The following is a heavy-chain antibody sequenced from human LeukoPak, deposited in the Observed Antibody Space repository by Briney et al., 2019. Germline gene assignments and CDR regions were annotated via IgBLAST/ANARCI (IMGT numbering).Heavy chain of an antibody. CDR2: INHSGST. D-gene: IGHD3-10*01. V-gene: IGHV4-34*01. Sequence: SETLSLTCAVYGGSFSGYYWSWIRQPPGKGLEWIGEINHSGSTNHNPSLKSRVTISMDKSENQLSLKLTSVTAADTAVYYCARTTYYYASGSYSGGFDIWGHGTMVTVSS. J-gene: IGHJ3*02. CDR1: GGSFSGYY. CDR3: ARTTYYYASGSYSGGFDI.